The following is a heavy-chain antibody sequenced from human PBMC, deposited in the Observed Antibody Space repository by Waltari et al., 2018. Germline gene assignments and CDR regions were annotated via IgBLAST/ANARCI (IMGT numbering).Heavy chain of an antibody. CDR1: GFHFPAHW. Sequence: EAQLMESGGGLVQPGGSLRLSCAAAGFHFPAHWMTWVRRAPGKGLEWVANIKWDGSATWYAESLSGRFIISRDNARNSLFLQIKSPTAEDTAIYFCARGSAGYVRVWDLWGQGTSVTVSS. J-gene: IGHJ5*02. CDR2: IKWDGSAT. V-gene: IGHV3-7*03. CDR3: ARGSAGYVRVWDL. D-gene: IGHD2-2*01.